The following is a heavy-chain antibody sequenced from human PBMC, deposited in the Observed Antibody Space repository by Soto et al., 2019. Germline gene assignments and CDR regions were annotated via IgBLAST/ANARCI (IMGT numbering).Heavy chain of an antibody. V-gene: IGHV3-30*14. D-gene: IGHD2-15*01. Sequence: QVHLMESGGGVVQPVGSLRLSCAASGVVCSLNAMHWVRQAPGKGLERVASISYDGAEKQYADSGKGRFTISRDNSRNKVTLQMESPKTGDTAVYYCARDRCASAVATYLDYWRQGAQVNVSP. J-gene: IGHJ4*02. CDR1: GVVCSLNA. CDR3: ARDRCASAVATYLDY. CDR2: ISYDGAEK.